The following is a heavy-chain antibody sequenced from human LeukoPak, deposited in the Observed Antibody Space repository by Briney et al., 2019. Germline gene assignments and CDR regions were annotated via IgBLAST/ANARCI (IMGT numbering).Heavy chain of an antibody. D-gene: IGHD3-10*01. CDR1: GYTFTTYY. Sequence: ASVKVPCKASGYTFTTYYMHWVRQAPGQGLEWMGIINPSGGSTTYAQKFQGRVAITRDTSTNTVYMEVSSLRSEDTAVYYCARDRHGSGTYNYYGMDVWGQGTTVTVSS. V-gene: IGHV1-46*01. CDR2: INPSGGST. J-gene: IGHJ6*02. CDR3: ARDRHGSGTYNYYGMDV.